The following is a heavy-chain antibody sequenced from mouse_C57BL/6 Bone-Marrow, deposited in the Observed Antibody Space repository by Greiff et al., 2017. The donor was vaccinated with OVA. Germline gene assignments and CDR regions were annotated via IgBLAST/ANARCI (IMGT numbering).Heavy chain of an antibody. CDR1: GFSLTSYG. CDR2: IWSGGST. V-gene: IGHV2-4*01. CDR3: AGNFIYYYAMYY. Sequence: VKLVESGPGLVQPSQSLSITCTVSGFSLTSYGVHWVRQPPGKGLEWLGVIWSGGSTDYNAAFISRLSISKNNSKSQVFFTMNSLQADDTAIYYCAGNFIYYYAMYYWGQGTSVTVSS. D-gene: IGHD1-1*01. J-gene: IGHJ4*01.